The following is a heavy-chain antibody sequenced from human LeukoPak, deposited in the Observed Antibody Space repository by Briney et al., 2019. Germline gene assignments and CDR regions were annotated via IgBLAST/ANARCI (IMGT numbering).Heavy chain of an antibody. J-gene: IGHJ5*02. D-gene: IGHD1-26*01. CDR1: GYTFTSYY. CDR2: INPSGGST. CDR3: ARGGGGSYSANWFVP. Sequence: GASVKVSCKASGYTFTSYYMHWVRQATGQGLEWMGIINPSGGSTSYAQKFQGRVTMTRDMSTSTVYMELSSLRSEDTAVYYCARGGGGSYSANWFVPWGQGTLVTVSS. V-gene: IGHV1-46*01.